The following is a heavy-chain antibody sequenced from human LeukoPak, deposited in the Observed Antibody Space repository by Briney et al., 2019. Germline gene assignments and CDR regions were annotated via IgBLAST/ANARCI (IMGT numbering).Heavy chain of an antibody. CDR3: ARESGDSSGYDAFDI. Sequence: PGRSLRLSCAASGFTFSSYGMHWVRQAPGKGLEWVAVIWYDGSNKYYADSVKGRFTISRDNSKNTLYLQMNSLRAEDTAVYYCARESGDSSGYDAFDIWGQGTMVTVSS. D-gene: IGHD3-22*01. J-gene: IGHJ3*02. V-gene: IGHV3-33*01. CDR1: GFTFSSYG. CDR2: IWYDGSNK.